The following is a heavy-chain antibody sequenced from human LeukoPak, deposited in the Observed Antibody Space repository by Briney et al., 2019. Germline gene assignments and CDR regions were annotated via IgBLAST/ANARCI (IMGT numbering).Heavy chain of an antibody. CDR2: INHSGST. CDR3: ARGGPRGSTMIVVVITNAFDI. Sequence: SETLSLTCAVYGGSFSGYYWSWIRQPPGKGLEWIGEINHSGSTNYNPSLKSRVTISVDTSKNQFSLKLSSVTAADTAVYYCARGGPRGSTMIVVVITNAFDIWGQGTMVTVSS. D-gene: IGHD3-22*01. V-gene: IGHV4-34*01. CDR1: GGSFSGYY. J-gene: IGHJ3*02.